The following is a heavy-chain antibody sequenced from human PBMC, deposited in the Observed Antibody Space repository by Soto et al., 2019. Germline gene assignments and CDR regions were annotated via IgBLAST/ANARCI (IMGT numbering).Heavy chain of an antibody. V-gene: IGHV1-2*04. CDR1: GYTFTGYY. J-gene: IGHJ6*02. Sequence: ASVKVSCKASGYTFTGYYMHWLRQAPAQGLEWMGWINPNSGGTNYAQKFQGWVTMTRDTSISTAYMELSRLRSDDTAVYYCARDYVRYCSSTSCYTPYYYYYGMDVWGQGTTVTVSS. D-gene: IGHD2-2*02. CDR3: ARDYVRYCSSTSCYTPYYYYYGMDV. CDR2: INPNSGGT.